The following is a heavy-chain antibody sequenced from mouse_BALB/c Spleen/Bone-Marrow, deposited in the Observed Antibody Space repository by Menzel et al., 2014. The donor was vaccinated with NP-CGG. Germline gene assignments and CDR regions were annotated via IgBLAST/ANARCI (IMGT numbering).Heavy chain of an antibody. CDR3: TRRLLYYAMGY. Sequence: VQLQQSGAELVRPGASVELSCKASGYTFTSYYMYWVKQRPGQGLEWIGEINPSNGGTNFNEKFKSKATLTVDKSSSTAYMQLSSLTSEDSAVYYCTRRLLYYAMGYWGQGTSVTGSS. V-gene: IGHV1S81*02. CDR2: INPSNGGT. D-gene: IGHD2-13*01. J-gene: IGHJ4*01. CDR1: GYTFTSYY.